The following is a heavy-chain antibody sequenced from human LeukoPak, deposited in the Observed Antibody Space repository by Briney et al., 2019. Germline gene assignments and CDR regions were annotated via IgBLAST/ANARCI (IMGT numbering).Heavy chain of an antibody. CDR2: ISGSGGST. V-gene: IGHV3-23*01. Sequence: GGSLRLSCAASGFTFSSYAMSWVRQAPGKGLEWVSAISGSGGSTYYADSVKGRFTISRDNSKSTLYLQMNSLRAEDTAVYYCAKDHFMITFGGVYLYWGQGTLVTVSS. CDR3: AKDHFMITFGGVYLY. D-gene: IGHD3-16*01. J-gene: IGHJ4*02. CDR1: GFTFSSYA.